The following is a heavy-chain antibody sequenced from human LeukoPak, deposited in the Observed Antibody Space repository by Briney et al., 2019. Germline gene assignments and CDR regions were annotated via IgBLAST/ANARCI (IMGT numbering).Heavy chain of an antibody. Sequence: GGSLRLSCAASGFTFSSYAMSWVRQAPGKGLEWVSTISGSGGTTHYADSVKGRLTSSRDNSKNTLYLQMNSLRAEDTAVYYCARDPIWGSHTAFDIWGQGTMVTVSS. CDR3: ARDPIWGSHTAFDI. CDR2: ISGSGGTT. CDR1: GFTFSSYA. V-gene: IGHV3-23*01. J-gene: IGHJ3*02. D-gene: IGHD7-27*01.